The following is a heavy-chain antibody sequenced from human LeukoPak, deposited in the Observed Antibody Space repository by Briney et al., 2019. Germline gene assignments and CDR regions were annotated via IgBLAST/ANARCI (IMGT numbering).Heavy chain of an antibody. D-gene: IGHD6-6*01. Sequence: SETLSLTCTVSGGSISSGGYYWSWIRQPPGKGPEWIGYIYHSGSTYYNPSLKSRVTISVDRSKNQFSLKLSSVTAADTAVYYCARATGAARYHYCGQGTLVTVSS. CDR3: ARATGAARYHY. J-gene: IGHJ4*02. V-gene: IGHV4-30-2*01. CDR1: GGSISSGGYY. CDR2: IYHSGST.